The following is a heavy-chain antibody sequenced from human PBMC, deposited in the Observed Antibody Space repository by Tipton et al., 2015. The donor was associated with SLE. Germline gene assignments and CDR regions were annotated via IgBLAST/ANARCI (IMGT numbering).Heavy chain of an antibody. CDR2: IDYSGRT. V-gene: IGHV4-39*07. J-gene: IGHJ4*02. Sequence: TLSLTCSVSGGSITSSGFYWGWFRQSPGKGLEWIGSIDYSGRTYYTPSLRSQLTIAFDTSKNQFSLKLNSVTAADTAVYYCASRIAAAWGFDYWGQGTLVTVSS. CDR3: ASRIAAAWGFDY. CDR1: GGSITSSGFY. D-gene: IGHD6-13*01.